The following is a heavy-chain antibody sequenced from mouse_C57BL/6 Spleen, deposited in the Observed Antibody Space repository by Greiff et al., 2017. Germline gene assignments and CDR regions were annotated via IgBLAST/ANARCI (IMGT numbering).Heavy chain of an antibody. CDR3: TTNYGTPFAY. V-gene: IGHV14-4*01. CDR2: IDPENGDT. J-gene: IGHJ3*01. D-gene: IGHD1-1*01. Sequence: EVQLQQSGAELVRPGASVKLSCTASGFNIKDDYMHWVKQRPEQGLEWIGWIDPENGDTEYASKFQGKATITADTSSNTAYLQLSSLTSEDTAVYYCTTNYGTPFAYWGQGTLGTVSA. CDR1: GFNIKDDY.